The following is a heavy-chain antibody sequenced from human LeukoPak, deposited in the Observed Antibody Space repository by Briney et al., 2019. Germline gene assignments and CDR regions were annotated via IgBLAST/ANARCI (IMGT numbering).Heavy chain of an antibody. CDR2: INPSGGRT. CDR1: GYTFARYY. D-gene: IGHD3-10*01. V-gene: IGHV1-46*01. J-gene: IGHJ5*02. Sequence: ASVKVSCKASGYTFARYYMNWVRQAPGQGLEWMGIINPSGGRTSYAQRFQGRVTMTRDTSTSTVYMELSSLRSEDTAVYDCARDLLDYNGSDSYYTNWFDPWGQGTLVTVSS. CDR3: ARDLLDYNGSDSYYTNWFDP.